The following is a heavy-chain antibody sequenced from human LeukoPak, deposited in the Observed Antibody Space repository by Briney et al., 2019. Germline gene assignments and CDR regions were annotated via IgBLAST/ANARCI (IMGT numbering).Heavy chain of an antibody. J-gene: IGHJ6*02. CDR1: GFTFSSYA. V-gene: IGHV3-23*01. D-gene: IGHD5-18*01. Sequence: GGSLRLSCAASGFTFSSYAMSWVRQAPGKGLEWVSAISGSGGSTYYADSVKGRFTISRDNSKNTPYLQMNSLRAEDTAVYYCAKDYGENGGYSYGLWYYYGMDVWGQGTTVTVSS. CDR2: ISGSGGST. CDR3: AKDYGENGGYSYGLWYYYGMDV.